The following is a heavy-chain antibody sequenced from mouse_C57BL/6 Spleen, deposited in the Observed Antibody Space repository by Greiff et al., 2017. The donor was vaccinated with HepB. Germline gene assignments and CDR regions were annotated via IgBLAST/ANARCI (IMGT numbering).Heavy chain of an antibody. J-gene: IGHJ2*01. CDR1: GYTFTSYW. Sequence: QVQLQQPGAELVKPGASVKMSCKASGYTFTSYWITWVKQRPGQGLEWIGDIYPGSGSTNYNEKFKSKATLTVDTSSSTAYMQLSSLTSEDSAVYYCARSGDYYGSRFDYWGQGTTLTVSS. D-gene: IGHD1-1*01. CDR2: IYPGSGST. CDR3: ARSGDYYGSRFDY. V-gene: IGHV1-55*01.